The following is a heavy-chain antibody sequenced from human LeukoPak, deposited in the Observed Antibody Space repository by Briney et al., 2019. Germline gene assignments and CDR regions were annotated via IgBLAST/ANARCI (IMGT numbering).Heavy chain of an antibody. CDR2: LKPNSGGT. Sequence: ASVKVSCKASGYTFTGYHMHWVRQVPGQGLEWMGWLKPNSGGTNYAQKFQGRVTMTRDTSISTAYMELSRLRSDDTAVYYCARDSYGDYPYYYYGMDVWGQGTTVTVSS. CDR1: GYTFTGYH. V-gene: IGHV1-2*02. CDR3: ARDSYGDYPYYYYGMDV. D-gene: IGHD4-17*01. J-gene: IGHJ6*02.